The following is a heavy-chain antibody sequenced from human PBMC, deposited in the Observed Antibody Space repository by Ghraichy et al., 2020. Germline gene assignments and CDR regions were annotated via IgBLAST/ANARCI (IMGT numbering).Heavy chain of an antibody. D-gene: IGHD1-1*01. V-gene: IGHV3-15*07. CDR2: IKTKSDGGTI. Sequence: GESLNISCVGSGFNFANAWMDWVRQAPGRGLEWVGRIKTKSDGGTIDYAAHVKGRFIISREDSKNTLYLQMTGLKTEDTGVYYCVTEADDTTYFDFWGRGNLVTVSS. CDR1: GFNFANAW. CDR3: VTEADDTTYFDF. J-gene: IGHJ4*02.